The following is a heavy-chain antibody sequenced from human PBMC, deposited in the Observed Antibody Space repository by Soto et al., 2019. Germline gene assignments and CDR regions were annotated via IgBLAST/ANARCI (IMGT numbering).Heavy chain of an antibody. J-gene: IGHJ4*02. V-gene: IGHV4-4*07. CDR2: IYTTGST. Sequence: QVQLQESCPGLVKPSETLSLTCTVSGGSISSYYWCWIRQPAGKGLEWIGRIYTTGSTIYNPALKRRVTRSVDTSKHQFSLKVSSVTAADTAIDYCARAWDGKAMIFVSWGQGTRGSVFS. D-gene: IGHD3-22*01. CDR1: GGSISSYY. CDR3: ARAWDGKAMIFVS.